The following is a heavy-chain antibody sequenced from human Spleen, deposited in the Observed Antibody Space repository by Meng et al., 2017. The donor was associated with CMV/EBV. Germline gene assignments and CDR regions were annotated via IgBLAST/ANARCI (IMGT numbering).Heavy chain of an antibody. CDR3: ASGIAARPGILDY. D-gene: IGHD6-6*01. CDR1: GYTFTSYD. Sequence: ASVKVSCKASGYTFTSYDINWVRQATGQGLEWMGWMNPNSGNTGYAQKFQGRVTMTRNTSISTAYMELSSLRSEDTAVYYCASGIAARPGILDYWGQGTLVTVSS. J-gene: IGHJ4*02. V-gene: IGHV1-8*01. CDR2: MNPNSGNT.